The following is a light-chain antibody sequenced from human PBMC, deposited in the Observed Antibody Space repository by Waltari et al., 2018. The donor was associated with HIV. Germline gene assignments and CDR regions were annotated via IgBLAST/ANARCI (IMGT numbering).Light chain of an antibody. Sequence: NFVLTQPHSVSESPGKTVNISCTRSRGRMASNSVQRYQQRPDSAPTTVIYEDYQRPSGVPDRFSGSIDSSSNSASLTISGLKTEDEADYYCQSYDSSIRVFGGGTKLTVL. CDR1: RGRMASNS. CDR3: QSYDSSIRV. J-gene: IGLJ3*02. CDR2: EDY. V-gene: IGLV6-57*04.